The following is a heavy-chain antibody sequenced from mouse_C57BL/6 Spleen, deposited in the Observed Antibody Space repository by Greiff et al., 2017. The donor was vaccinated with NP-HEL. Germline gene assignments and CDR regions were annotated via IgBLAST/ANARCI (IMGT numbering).Heavy chain of an antibody. J-gene: IGHJ1*03. V-gene: IGHV1-80*01. CDR2: IYPGDGDT. CDR3: APYYSNPYWYFDV. Sequence: VQLQQSGAELVKPGASVKISCKASGYAFSSYWMNWVKQRPGKGLEWIGQIYPGDGDTNYNGKFKGKATLTADKSSSTAYMQLSSLTSEDSAVYFCAPYYSNPYWYFDVWGTGTTVTVSS. D-gene: IGHD2-5*01. CDR1: GYAFSSYW.